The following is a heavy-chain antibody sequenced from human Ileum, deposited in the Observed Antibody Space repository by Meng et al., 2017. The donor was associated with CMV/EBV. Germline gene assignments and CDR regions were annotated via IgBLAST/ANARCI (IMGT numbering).Heavy chain of an antibody. D-gene: IGHD3-10*01. J-gene: IGHJ6*02. V-gene: IGHV4-59*01. CDR3: ATTARFGVDWIGMDV. Sequence: GSLRLSCAVSGGSLIGYYWSWIRQSPGKGLEWIGYISYSGSTNYNPSLKSRVTILVDMFKRQFSRNLRSVTAADTAVYYCATTARFGVDWIGMDVWGQGTMVTVSS. CDR1: GGSLIGYY. CDR2: ISYSGST.